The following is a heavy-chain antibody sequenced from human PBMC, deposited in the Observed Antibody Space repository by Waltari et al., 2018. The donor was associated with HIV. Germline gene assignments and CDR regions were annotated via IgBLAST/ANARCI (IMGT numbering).Heavy chain of an antibody. J-gene: IGHJ4*02. CDR2: IKQDGSEK. D-gene: IGHD3-3*01. V-gene: IGHV3-7*01. CDR1: GFTFRNYW. CDR3: ARDGGRRGPFGY. Sequence: EVQLVASGGGLVKPGGSLRRSCAASGFTFRNYWMSWVRQAPGKGLEWVANIKQDGSEKYYVDSVKGRFTISRDNDKNSVDLQMNSLRAEDTAVYYCARDGGRRGPFGYWGQGTLVTVSS.